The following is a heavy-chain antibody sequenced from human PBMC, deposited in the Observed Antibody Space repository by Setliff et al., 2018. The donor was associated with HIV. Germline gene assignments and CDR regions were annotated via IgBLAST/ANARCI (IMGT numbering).Heavy chain of an antibody. CDR2: IYYSGST. V-gene: IGHV4-59*11. CDR3: ARGTILGGYYNYYMDV. J-gene: IGHJ6*03. D-gene: IGHD3-3*01. CDR1: GGSISSHY. Sequence: PSETLSLTCTVSGGSISSHYWSWIRQPPGKGLEWIGYIYYSGSTNYNPSLKSRVTISVDTSKNQFSLKVSSVTAADTAVYYCARGTILGGYYNYYMDVWGKGTTVTVSS.